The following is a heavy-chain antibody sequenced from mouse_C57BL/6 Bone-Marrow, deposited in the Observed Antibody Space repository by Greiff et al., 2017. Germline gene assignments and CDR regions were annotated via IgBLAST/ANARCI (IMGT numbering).Heavy chain of an antibody. CDR2: IRNKANNHAT. CDR3: TSTHYYGSSYGYAMDY. Sequence: EVKVEESGGGLVQPGGSMKLSCAASGFTFSDAWMDWVRQSPEKGLEWVAEIRNKANNHATYYAESVKGRFTSSRDDYKSSVYLQMNSLRAEDTGIYDCTSTHYYGSSYGYAMDYWGQGTSVTVSS. D-gene: IGHD1-1*01. J-gene: IGHJ4*01. CDR1: GFTFSDAW. V-gene: IGHV6-6*01.